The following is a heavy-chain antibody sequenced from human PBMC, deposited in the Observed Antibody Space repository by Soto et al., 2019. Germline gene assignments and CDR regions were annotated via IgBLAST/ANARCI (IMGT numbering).Heavy chain of an antibody. CDR2: ISYDGSNK. CDR3: AKEVLIFNRGGGYHDIDY. D-gene: IGHD2-2*01. V-gene: IGHV3-30*18. Sequence: QVQLVESGGGVVQPGRSLRLSCAASGFTFSSYGMHWVRQAPGKGLEWVAVISYDGSNKYYADSVKGRFTISRDNSKNPVYLEMNSLGAGGKGVYYCAKEVLIFNRGGGYHDIDYWGQGTLVTVSS. J-gene: IGHJ4*02. CDR1: GFTFSSYG.